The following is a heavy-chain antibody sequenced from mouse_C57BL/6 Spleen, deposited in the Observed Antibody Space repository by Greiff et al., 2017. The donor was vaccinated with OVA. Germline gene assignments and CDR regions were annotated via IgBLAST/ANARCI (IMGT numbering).Heavy chain of an antibody. CDR1: GYTFTDYY. V-gene: IGHV1-26*01. D-gene: IGHD2-5*01. CDR3: ARSSFYYSNYPYYFDY. J-gene: IGHJ2*01. Sequence: EVQLQQSGPELVKPGASVKISCKASGYTFTDYYMNWVKQSHGKSLEWIGDINPNNGGTSYNQKFKGKATLTVDKSSSTAYMELRSLTSEDSAVYYCARSSFYYSNYPYYFDYWGQGTTLTVSS. CDR2: INPNNGGT.